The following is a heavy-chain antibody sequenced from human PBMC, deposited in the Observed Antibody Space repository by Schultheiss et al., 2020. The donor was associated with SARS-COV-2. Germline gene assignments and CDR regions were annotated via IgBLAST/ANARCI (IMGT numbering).Heavy chain of an antibody. D-gene: IGHD3-10*01. V-gene: IGHV3-33*01. CDR2: IWYDGSNK. J-gene: IGHJ4*02. CDR1: GFTFSSYG. Sequence: GGSLRLSCVASGFTFSSYGMHWVRQAPGKGLEWVALIWYDGSNKYYEDSVKGRFTVSRDNSKNTLYLQMNSLRAEDTAVYYCARGGLRTMIRGVIFDYWGQGALVTVSS. CDR3: ARGGLRTMIRGVIFDY.